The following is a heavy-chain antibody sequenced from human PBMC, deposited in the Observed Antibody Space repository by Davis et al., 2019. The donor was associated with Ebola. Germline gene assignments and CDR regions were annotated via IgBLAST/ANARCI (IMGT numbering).Heavy chain of an antibody. CDR3: AKHLKQSGYSFGFDF. J-gene: IGHJ5*01. CDR1: GFTFSSYA. CDR2: ISGSGAGT. Sequence: GESLKISCAASGFTFSSYAMSWVRQAPGKGLEWVSTISGSGAGTYSADSVKGRFTISRDNSTNTLYLQMNSLRPEDSAIYYCAKHLKQSGYSFGFDFWGQGTLVTVSS. V-gene: IGHV3-23*01. D-gene: IGHD5-18*01.